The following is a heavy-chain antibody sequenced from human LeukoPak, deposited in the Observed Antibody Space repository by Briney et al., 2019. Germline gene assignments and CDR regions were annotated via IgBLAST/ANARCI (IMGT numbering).Heavy chain of an antibody. CDR3: AKDIGYCSGGSCYPAGMDV. V-gene: IGHV3-30*18. CDR2: ISYDGSNK. D-gene: IGHD2-15*01. Sequence: GVDGVRQDTSKGLEWVAVISYDGSNKYYADSVKGRFTISRDNSKNTLYLQMNSLRAEDTAVYYCAKDIGYCSGGSCYPAGMDVWGKGTTVTVSS. J-gene: IGHJ6*04. CDR1: G.